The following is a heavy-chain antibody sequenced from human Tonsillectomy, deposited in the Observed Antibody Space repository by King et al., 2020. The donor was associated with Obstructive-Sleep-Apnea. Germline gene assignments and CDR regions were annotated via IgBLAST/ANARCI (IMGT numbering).Heavy chain of an antibody. D-gene: IGHD6-19*01. Sequence: VQLVESGGGLVQPGGSLRLSCAASGFTFSSHAMSWVRQAPGKGLEWVSGISGGGNSGTTYYGDSVKGRCTISRDKSKNTVFLEVNSLRAEDTAVYYCAKMGSSGWYADHWGQGTLVTVAS. V-gene: IGHV3-23*04. CDR1: GFTFSSHA. CDR2: ISGGGNSGTT. CDR3: AKMGSSGWYADH. J-gene: IGHJ4*02.